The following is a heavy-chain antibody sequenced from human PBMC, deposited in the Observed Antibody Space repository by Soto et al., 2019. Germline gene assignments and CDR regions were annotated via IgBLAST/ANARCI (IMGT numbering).Heavy chain of an antibody. CDR1: GYTFTSYA. CDR3: ARDGIVGATTLSPLAVDYYYYGMDV. CDR2: INAGNGNT. Sequence: ASVKVSCKASGYTFTSYAMHWVRQAPGQRLEWMGWINAGNGNTKYSQKFQGRVTITRDTSASTAYMELSSLRSEDTAVYYCARDGIVGATTLSPLAVDYYYYGMDVWGQGTTVTVSS. J-gene: IGHJ6*02. D-gene: IGHD1-26*01. V-gene: IGHV1-3*01.